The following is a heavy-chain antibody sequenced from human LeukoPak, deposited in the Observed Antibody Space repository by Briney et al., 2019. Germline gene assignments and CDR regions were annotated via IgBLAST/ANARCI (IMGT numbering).Heavy chain of an antibody. J-gene: IGHJ4*02. CDR1: GGTFSSYA. CDR3: AGFSVNYYDSSAYYDY. Sequence: SVKVSCKASGGTFSSYAISWVRQAPGQGLEWMGGIIPIFGTANYAQKFEGRVTITADESTTTAYIELSILRSEDTAVYYCAGFSVNYYDSSAYYDYCGQGTPLTASS. CDR2: IIPIFGTA. V-gene: IGHV1-69*13. D-gene: IGHD3-22*01.